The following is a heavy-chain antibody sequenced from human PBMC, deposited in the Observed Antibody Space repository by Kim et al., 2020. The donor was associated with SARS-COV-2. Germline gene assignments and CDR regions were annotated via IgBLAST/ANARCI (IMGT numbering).Heavy chain of an antibody. D-gene: IGHD1-20*01. CDR1: GFTFSSYA. CDR3: AKECILGNNLDAFDI. V-gene: IGHV3-23*01. J-gene: IGHJ3*02. Sequence: GGSLRLSCAASGFTFSSYAMTWVRQAPGKGLEWVSSISGSGVSTYYADSVKGRFTISRDNSKNTLYLQMNSLRAEDTALYYCAKECILGNNLDAFDIWGQGTMVIVSS. CDR2: ISGSGVST.